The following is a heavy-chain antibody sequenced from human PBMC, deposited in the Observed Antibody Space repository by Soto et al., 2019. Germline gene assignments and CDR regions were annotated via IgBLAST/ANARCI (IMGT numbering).Heavy chain of an antibody. J-gene: IGHJ6*02. CDR2: INHSGST. CDR1: GGSFSGYY. V-gene: IGHV4-34*01. Sequence: SETLSLTCAVYGGSFSGYYWSWIRQPPGKGLEWIGEINHSGSTNYNPSLKSRVTISVDTSKNQFSLKLSSVTAADTAVYYCARVRSSGWYTNNYYGMDVWGQGTTVTVSS. D-gene: IGHD6-19*01. CDR3: ARVRSSGWYTNNYYGMDV.